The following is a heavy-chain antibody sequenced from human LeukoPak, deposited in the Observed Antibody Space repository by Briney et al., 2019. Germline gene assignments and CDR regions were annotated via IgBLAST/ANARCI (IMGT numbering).Heavy chain of an antibody. CDR3: ARDLLNDEGSSYFFDQ. V-gene: IGHV3-48*04. Sequence: GGSLRLSCAASGFTFSSYSMNWVRQAPGKGLEWVSYISKSSDRIYHADSVKGRFAISRDNAKNSLYLQMDSLRAEDTAVYYCARDLLNDEGSSYFFDQWGQGTLVTVSS. J-gene: IGHJ4*02. D-gene: IGHD2-2*01. CDR1: GFTFSSYS. CDR2: ISKSSDRI.